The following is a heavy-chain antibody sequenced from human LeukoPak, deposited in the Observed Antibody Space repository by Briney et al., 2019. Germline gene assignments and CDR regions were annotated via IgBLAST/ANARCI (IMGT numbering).Heavy chain of an antibody. CDR1: GFTFSSYW. J-gene: IGHJ4*02. D-gene: IGHD5-18*01. CDR3: ARVGGENVDTAMVIDY. Sequence: GGSLRLSCAASGFTFSSYWMSWVRQAPGKGLEWVANIKQDGSEKYYVDSVKGQFTISRDNAKNSLYLQMNSLRAEDTVVYYCARVGGENVDTAMVIDYWGQGTLVTVSS. V-gene: IGHV3-7*01. CDR2: IKQDGSEK.